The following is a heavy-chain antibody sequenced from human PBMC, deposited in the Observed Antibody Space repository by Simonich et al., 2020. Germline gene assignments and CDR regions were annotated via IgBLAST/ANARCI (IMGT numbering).Heavy chain of an antibody. Sequence: QVQLVQSGAEVKKPGASVKVSCKASGYTFTGYYMHWVRRAPGQGLEVMGWINTNSGGPNDGQKVKGRVTMTRDTSISTAYMELSRLRSDDTAVYYCARVSGGTAMVTSTFDIWGQGTMVTVSS. CDR3: ARVSGGTAMVTSTFDI. V-gene: IGHV1-2*02. J-gene: IGHJ3*02. CDR1: GYTFTGYY. CDR2: INTNSGGP. D-gene: IGHD5-18*01.